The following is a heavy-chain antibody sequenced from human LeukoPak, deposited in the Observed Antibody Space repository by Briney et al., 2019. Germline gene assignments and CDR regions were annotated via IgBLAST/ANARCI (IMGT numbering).Heavy chain of an antibody. Sequence: PGGSLRLSCAVSGFTFSNFWMSWVRQAPGRGLEWVANIRPEGNEKYHVESVKGRFTISRDNAKNLLFLQMNGLRVEDTAVYYCARGDDFSGDHWGQGTLVTVSS. D-gene: IGHD1-1*01. J-gene: IGHJ4*02. CDR3: ARGDDFSGDH. V-gene: IGHV3-7*04. CDR2: IRPEGNEK. CDR1: GFTFSNFW.